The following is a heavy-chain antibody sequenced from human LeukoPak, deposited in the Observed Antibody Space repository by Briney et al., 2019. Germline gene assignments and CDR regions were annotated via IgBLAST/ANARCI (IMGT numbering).Heavy chain of an antibody. Sequence: GGSLRLSCAASEFTFSSYAMSWVRQAPGKGLEWVSVISTNGGTTYYADSVKGRFTISRDNSKNTLSLQMNSLRAEDTAVYYCAKDVFPYMARVLFDYWGQGTLVTVSS. CDR3: AKDVFPYMARVLFDY. CDR2: ISTNGGTT. CDR1: EFTFSSYA. V-gene: IGHV3-23*01. J-gene: IGHJ4*02. D-gene: IGHD3-10*01.